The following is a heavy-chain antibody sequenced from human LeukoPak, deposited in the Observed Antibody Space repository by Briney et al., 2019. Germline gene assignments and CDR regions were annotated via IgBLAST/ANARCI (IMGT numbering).Heavy chain of an antibody. D-gene: IGHD3-10*01. CDR3: ARRGWGFGEPKRDHDTFDI. CDR2: IYPGDSDA. V-gene: IGHV5-51*01. J-gene: IGHJ3*02. Sequence: PGESLKISCKGSGYRFTNYWIAWVRQMPGQGLEWMAIIYPGDSDARYSPSFQCQVTISVDKSISTTYLWWSSLKASDTDMYYCARRGWGFGEPKRDHDTFDIWGQGTMVTVSS. CDR1: GYRFTNYW.